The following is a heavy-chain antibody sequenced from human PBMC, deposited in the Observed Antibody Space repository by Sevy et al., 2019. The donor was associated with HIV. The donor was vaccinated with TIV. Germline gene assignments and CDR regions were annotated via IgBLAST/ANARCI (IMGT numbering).Heavy chain of an antibody. CDR3: AGKYHDTSGYPRYSMDV. J-gene: IGHJ6*02. Sequence: GGSLRLSCAASGFTFSTYAMYWVRQAPGKGLEYVSAISGGGGNTYYGTSVKGRFTVSRDNAKNTLYLQMGGLRAEDMAVYFCAGKYHDTSGYPRYSMDVWGQGTTVTVSS. D-gene: IGHD3-22*01. CDR1: GFTFSTYA. CDR2: ISGGGGNT. V-gene: IGHV3-64*01.